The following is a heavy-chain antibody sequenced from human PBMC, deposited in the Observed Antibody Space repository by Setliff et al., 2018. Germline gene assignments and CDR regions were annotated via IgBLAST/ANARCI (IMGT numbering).Heavy chain of an antibody. V-gene: IGHV4-4*08. D-gene: IGHD3-3*01. CDR1: DGPISTYY. Sequence: SETLSLTCTVSDGPISTYYWSWIRQPPGRGLEYIGYIYTSGIINYNPSLKSRVTMSLDTSKNQFSLSLTSVTAADTAVYYCARDFSTPHFGVARGSYYYYYMDVWGKGTTVTVSS. J-gene: IGHJ6*03. CDR3: ARDFSTPHFGVARGSYYYYYMDV. CDR2: IYTSGII.